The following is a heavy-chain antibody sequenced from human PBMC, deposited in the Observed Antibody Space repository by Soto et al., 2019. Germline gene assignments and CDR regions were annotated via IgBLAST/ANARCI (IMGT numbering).Heavy chain of an antibody. CDR3: ARDLRFLEWLSRTYYYGTDV. CDR1: GGTFSSYA. V-gene: IGHV1-69*13. J-gene: IGHJ6*02. D-gene: IGHD3-3*01. CDR2: IIPIFGTA. Sequence: SVKVSCKASGGTFSSYAISWVRQAPGQGLEWMGGIIPIFGTANYAQKFQGRVTITADESTSTAYMGLSSLRSEDTAVYYCARDLRFLEWLSRTYYYGTDVWGQGTTVTVSS.